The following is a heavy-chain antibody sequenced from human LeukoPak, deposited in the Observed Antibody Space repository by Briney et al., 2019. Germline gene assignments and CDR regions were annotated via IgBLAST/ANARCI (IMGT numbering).Heavy chain of an antibody. CDR2: ISAYNGNT. J-gene: IGHJ4*02. V-gene: IGHV1-18*04. CDR1: GYTFTSYG. D-gene: IGHD6-19*01. Sequence: ASVKVSCKASGYTFTSYGISWVRQAPGQGLEWMGWISAYNGNTNYARKLQGRVTMTTDTSTSTAYMELRSLRSDDTAVYYCARVLGGIAVAGLYVYPYSFDYWGQGTLVTVSS. CDR3: ARVLGGIAVAGLYVYPYSFDY.